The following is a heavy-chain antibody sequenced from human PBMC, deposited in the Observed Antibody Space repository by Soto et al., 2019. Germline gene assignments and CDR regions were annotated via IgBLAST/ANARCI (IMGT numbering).Heavy chain of an antibody. V-gene: IGHV4-39*01. CDR3: ARRRTHQLLPSPLYFDY. J-gene: IGHJ4*02. CDR1: GGSISSSSYY. CDR2: IYYSGST. Sequence: SETLSLTCTVSGGSISSSSYYWGWIRQPPGKGLEWIGSIYYSGSTYYNPSLKSRVTISVDTSKNQFSLKLSSVTAADTAVYYCARRRTHQLLPSPLYFDYWGQGTLVTVSS. D-gene: IGHD2-2*01.